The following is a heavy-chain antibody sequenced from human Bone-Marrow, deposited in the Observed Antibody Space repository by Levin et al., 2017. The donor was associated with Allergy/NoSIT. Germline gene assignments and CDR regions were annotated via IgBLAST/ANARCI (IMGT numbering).Heavy chain of an antibody. Sequence: PSQTLSLTCTVSGFSMSTSNYFWGWIRQPPGKELEWIGSLYYTGNTYYNPSLKSRVTMSVDTSKSQFSLSVNSVTAADTAVYYCARQPSYGGEPGEYGVDVWGKGTTVTVSS. V-gene: IGHV4-39*01. CDR2: LYYTGNT. D-gene: IGHD3-10*01. CDR3: ARQPSYGGEPGEYGVDV. CDR1: GFSMSTSNYF. J-gene: IGHJ6*04.